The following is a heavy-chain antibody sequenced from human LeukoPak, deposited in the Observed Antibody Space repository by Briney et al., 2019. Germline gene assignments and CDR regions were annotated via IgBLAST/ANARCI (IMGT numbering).Heavy chain of an antibody. CDR3: ARVSLLLWFGERSSPYFDY. V-gene: IGHV4-59*08. CDR2: IYYSGST. D-gene: IGHD3-10*01. J-gene: IGHJ4*02. CDR1: GGSISSYY. Sequence: PSETLSLTCTVSGGSISSYYWSWIRQPPGKGLEWIGYIYYSGSTYYNPSLKSRVTISVDTSKNQFSLKLSSVTAADTAVYYCARVSLLLWFGERSSPYFDYWGQGTLVTVSS.